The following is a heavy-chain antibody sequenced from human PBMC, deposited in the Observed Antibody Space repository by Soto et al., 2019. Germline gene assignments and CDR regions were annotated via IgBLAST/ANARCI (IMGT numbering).Heavy chain of an antibody. CDR1: GFTFSSYF. CDR3: ARSSTSGDV. V-gene: IGHV3-21*01. D-gene: IGHD2-2*01. CDR2: INTNGGSR. J-gene: IGHJ6*02. Sequence: LRLSCAASGFTFSSYFMNCVRQAPGKGLEWVSSINTNGGSRYYADSVRGRFTISRDNAQNSLSLQMNSLRADDTAVYYCARSSTSGDVWGQGTTVTVSS.